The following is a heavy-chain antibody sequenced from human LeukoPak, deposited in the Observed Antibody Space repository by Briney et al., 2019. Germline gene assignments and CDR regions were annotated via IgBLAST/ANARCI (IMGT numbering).Heavy chain of an antibody. CDR3: ATSWELNAFEL. CDR1: RFIFSDYY. J-gene: IGHJ3*01. D-gene: IGHD1-26*01. Sequence: GGSLRLSCAVSRFIFSDYYMSWIRQAPGKGLEWISYIGDSGYSIYYSDSVKGRFTISGDNAKNSLYLQMNSLRAEDTAVYYCATSWELNAFELWGQGTMVTVSS. V-gene: IGHV3-11*04. CDR2: IGDSGYSI.